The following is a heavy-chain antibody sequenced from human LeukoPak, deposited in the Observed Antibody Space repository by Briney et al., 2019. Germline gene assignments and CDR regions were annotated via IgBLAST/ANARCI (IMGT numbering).Heavy chain of an antibody. CDR3: ARHQVAAGWDFDY. CDR2: IYPGDSDT. J-gene: IGHJ4*02. CDR1: GYSFTSYW. D-gene: IGHD6-13*01. V-gene: IGHV5-51*01. Sequence: GESLKISCKGSGYSFTSYWIGCVRQMPGKGLEWMGIIYPGDSDTRYSPSFQGQVTISADKSISTAYLQWSSLKASDTAMYYCARHQVAAGWDFDYWGQGTLVTVSS.